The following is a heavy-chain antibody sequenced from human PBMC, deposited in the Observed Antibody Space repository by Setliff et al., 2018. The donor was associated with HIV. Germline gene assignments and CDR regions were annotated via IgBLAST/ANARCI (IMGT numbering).Heavy chain of an antibody. CDR2: IYPGDSET. V-gene: IGHV5-51*01. J-gene: IGHJ4*02. CDR1: GYRFTSHW. D-gene: IGHD1-1*01. Sequence: GESLKISCKGVGYRFTSHWIAWVRQMPGKGLEWMGNIYPGDSETRYSPSFHGQVTFSADTTVDTAYLQWNTLKSSDTAMYYCAREIRTIEGARTTDYWGQGTLVTVSS. CDR3: AREIRTIEGARTTDY.